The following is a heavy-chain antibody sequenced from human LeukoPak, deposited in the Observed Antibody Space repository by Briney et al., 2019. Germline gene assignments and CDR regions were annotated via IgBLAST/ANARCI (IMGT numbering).Heavy chain of an antibody. CDR1: GFTFSSYW. CDR2: INTDGSNT. V-gene: IGHV3-74*01. CDR3: ARDASLYYVDH. Sequence: GGSLRLSCAASGFTFSSYWMHWVRQAPGKGLVWVSRINTDGSNTDYADSVKGRFTISRDNAKGTLYLEMNSLTAEDTAIYYCARDASLYYVDHWGQGTLVTVSS. J-gene: IGHJ4*02.